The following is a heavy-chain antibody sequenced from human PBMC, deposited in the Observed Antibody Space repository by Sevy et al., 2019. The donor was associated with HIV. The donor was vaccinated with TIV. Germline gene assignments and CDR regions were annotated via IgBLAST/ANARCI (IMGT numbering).Heavy chain of an antibody. V-gene: IGHV1-46*01. CDR2: INPSDGGT. J-gene: IGHJ4*02. Sequence: ASVKVSCKASGYTITRYYMHWVRQAPGQGLEWMGIINPSDGGTTYAQKFQGRVLMTRDTSTSTVYMELSSLRFDDTAVYYCASYTTGSRGDYWGQGTLVTVSS. CDR1: GYTITRYY. D-gene: IGHD3-16*01. CDR3: ASYTTGSRGDY.